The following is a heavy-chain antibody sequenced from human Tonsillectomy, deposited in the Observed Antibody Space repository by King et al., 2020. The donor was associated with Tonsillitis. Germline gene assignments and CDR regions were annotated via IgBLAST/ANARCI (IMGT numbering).Heavy chain of an antibody. D-gene: IGHD6-13*01. V-gene: IGHV4-39*01. CDR2: IYYSGTT. CDR3: ARREGRYTSQPRWFDP. Sequence: QLQESGPGLVKPSETLSLTCTVSGGSISSRSYYWGWIRQPPGKGLEWFGSIYYSGTTYHNPSLKSRVTISVDTSKNQFSLKLSSVTAADPAVYYCARREGRYTSQPRWFDPWGQGTLVTVSS. CDR1: GGSISSRSYY. J-gene: IGHJ5*02.